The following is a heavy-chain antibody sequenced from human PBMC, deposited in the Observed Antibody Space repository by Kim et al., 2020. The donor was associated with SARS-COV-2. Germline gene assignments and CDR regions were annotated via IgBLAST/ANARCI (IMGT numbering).Heavy chain of an antibody. CDR3: AKSRGAITYDAFDI. V-gene: IGHV3-9*01. CDR1: GFTFGDYA. J-gene: IGHJ3*02. D-gene: IGHD1-20*01. Sequence: GGSLRRSCAASGFTFGDYAMHWVRQAPGKGLEWVSGISWNSGSIGYADSVKGRFTISRDNAKNSLYLQMNSLRAEDTALYYCAKSRGAITYDAFDIWGQGTMVTVSS. CDR2: ISWNSGSI.